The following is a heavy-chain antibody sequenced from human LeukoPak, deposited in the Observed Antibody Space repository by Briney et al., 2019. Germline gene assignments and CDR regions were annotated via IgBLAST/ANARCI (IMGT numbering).Heavy chain of an antibody. CDR2: IYYSGST. Sequence: PSETLSLTCTVSGGSISSSSCYWGWIRQPPGKGLEWIGSIYYSGSTYYNPSLKSRVTISVDTSKNQFSLKLSSVTAADTAVYYCARLETYYYGSGRGGAYAFDIWGQGTMVTVSS. D-gene: IGHD3-10*01. V-gene: IGHV4-39*01. J-gene: IGHJ3*02. CDR3: ARLETYYYGSGRGGAYAFDI. CDR1: GGSISSSSCY.